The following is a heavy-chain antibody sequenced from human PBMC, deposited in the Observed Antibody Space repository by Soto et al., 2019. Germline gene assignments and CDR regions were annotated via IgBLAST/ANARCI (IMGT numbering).Heavy chain of an antibody. CDR1: GGSIANNNYF. CDR3: ARERGGYGLFDS. Sequence: SETLSLTCTVSGGSIANNNYFWGWVRQPPGKGLEWIGSAAYSGGTYKNPSLKSRVTISIDRSNDQFSLNLKSVTAADTAVYYCARERGGYGLFDSWGQGTLVTVSS. CDR2: AAYSGGT. J-gene: IGHJ4*02. D-gene: IGHD5-18*01. V-gene: IGHV4-39*07.